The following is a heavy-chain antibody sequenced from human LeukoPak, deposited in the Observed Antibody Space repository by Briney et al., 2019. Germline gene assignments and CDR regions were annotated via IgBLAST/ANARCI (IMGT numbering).Heavy chain of an antibody. Sequence: ASVKVSCKVSGYTLTELSMHWVRQAPGKGLEWMGGFDPEDGETIYAQKFQGRVTMTRDTSTSTVYMELSSLRSEDTAVYYCARDGRVVVAATLGFDYWGQGTLVTVSS. J-gene: IGHJ4*02. V-gene: IGHV1-24*01. CDR2: FDPEDGET. D-gene: IGHD2-15*01. CDR3: ARDGRVVVAATLGFDY. CDR1: GYTLTELS.